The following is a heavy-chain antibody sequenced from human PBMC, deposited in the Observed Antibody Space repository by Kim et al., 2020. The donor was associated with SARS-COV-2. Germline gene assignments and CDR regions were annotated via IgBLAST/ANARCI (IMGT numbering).Heavy chain of an antibody. Sequence: GGSLRLSCAASGFTFSSYGMHWVRQAPGKGLEWVAVIWYDGSNKYYADSVKGRFTISRDNSKNTLYLQMNSLRAEDTAVYYCARVPITMILELDGAFDIWGQGTMVTASS. CDR3: ARVPITMILELDGAFDI. J-gene: IGHJ3*02. CDR1: GFTFSSYG. D-gene: IGHD3-10*02. V-gene: IGHV3-33*01. CDR2: IWYDGSNK.